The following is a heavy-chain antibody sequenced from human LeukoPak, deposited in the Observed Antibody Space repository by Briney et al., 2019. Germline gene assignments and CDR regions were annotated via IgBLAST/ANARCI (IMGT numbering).Heavy chain of an antibody. J-gene: IGHJ4*02. CDR2: VSTSGST. V-gene: IGHV4-61*02. CDR3: AREYERFGVYFFDY. D-gene: IGHD3-10*01. Sequence: SETLSLTCTVSGGSISSGPYYWSWIRQPAGKGLEWFGRVSTSGSTNYNPSLKSRVTISVDTSKNQFSLRLSSVTAADTAVYYCAREYERFGVYFFDYWGQGTLVTVSS. CDR1: GGSISSGPYY.